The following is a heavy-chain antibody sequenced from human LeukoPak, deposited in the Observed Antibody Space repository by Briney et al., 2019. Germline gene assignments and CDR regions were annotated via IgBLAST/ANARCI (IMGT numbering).Heavy chain of an antibody. CDR1: GFAFNNYA. V-gene: IGHV3-23*01. CDR2: ISGSGGST. J-gene: IGHJ3*01. Sequence: GGSLRLSCAASGFAFNNYAMSWVRLAPGKGLEWVSGISGSGGSTNYADSVKGRFTISRDNSQNTLYLQMNSLRAEDTALYYCAKVRVATTKYDAFDVRGQGTMVTVSS. D-gene: IGHD3-3*01. CDR3: AKVRVATTKYDAFDV.